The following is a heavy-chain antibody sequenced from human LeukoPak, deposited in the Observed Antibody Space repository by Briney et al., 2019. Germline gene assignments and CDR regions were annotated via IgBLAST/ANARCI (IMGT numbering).Heavy chain of an antibody. Sequence: SETLSLTCTVSGGSISSGGYYWSWIRQPPGKGLEWIGYIYHSGSTYYNPSLKSRVTISVDRSKNQFSLKLSSVTAADTAVYYCARVLTIFGVVNGGLDYWGQETLVTVPS. D-gene: IGHD3-3*01. CDR1: GGSISSGGYY. V-gene: IGHV4-30-2*01. J-gene: IGHJ4*02. CDR2: IYHSGST. CDR3: ARVLTIFGVVNGGLDY.